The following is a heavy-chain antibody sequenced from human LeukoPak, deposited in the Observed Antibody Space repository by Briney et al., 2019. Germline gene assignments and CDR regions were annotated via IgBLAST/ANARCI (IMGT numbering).Heavy chain of an antibody. CDR3: ARSYYDFWSGPTPGYHYYMDV. V-gene: IGHV4-59*01. J-gene: IGHJ6*03. CDR1: GGSISSYY. CDR2: IYYSGST. Sequence: PSETLSLTCTVSGGSISSYYWSWIRQPPGKGLEWIGYIYYSGSTNYNPSLKSRVTISVDTSKNQFSLKLSSVTAADTAVYYCARSYYDFWSGPTPGYHYYMDVWGKGTTVTVSS. D-gene: IGHD3-3*01.